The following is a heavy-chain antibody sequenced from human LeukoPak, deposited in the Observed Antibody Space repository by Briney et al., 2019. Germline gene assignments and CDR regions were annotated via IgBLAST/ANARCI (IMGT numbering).Heavy chain of an antibody. CDR3: ARGVVVTAAEVAFDI. Sequence: SVKVSCKSSGGTFGRHGISWVRQAPGQGLEWMGGIIPIFGITNYAQKFQDRVTITADESRTTAYMGMSSLEYDDTAIYYCARGVVVTAAEVAFDIWGQGTMLTVSS. D-gene: IGHD2-21*02. V-gene: IGHV1-69*01. CDR1: GGTFGRHG. CDR2: IIPIFGIT. J-gene: IGHJ3*02.